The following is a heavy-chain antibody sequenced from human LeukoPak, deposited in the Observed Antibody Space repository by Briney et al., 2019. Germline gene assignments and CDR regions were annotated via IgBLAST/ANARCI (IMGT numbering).Heavy chain of an antibody. V-gene: IGHV4-59*08. CDR3: ARLVDGIYTRVDS. CDR1: RGSISPDH. D-gene: IGHD3-3*02. J-gene: IGHJ4*02. CDR2: IFYTGRA. Sequence: SETLSLTCTVSRGSISPDHCAWIRQPPGKGLEWIGYIFYTGRARYNPSLESRVTLTVDMSKNQVSLKLNSVTAADTAIYYCARLVDGIYTRVDSWSQGTLVTVSP.